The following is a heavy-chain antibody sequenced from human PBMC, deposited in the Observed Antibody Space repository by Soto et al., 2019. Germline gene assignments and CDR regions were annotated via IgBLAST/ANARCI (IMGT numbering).Heavy chain of an antibody. CDR1: GFTFSSYA. Sequence: EVQLLESGGGLVQPGGSLRLSCAASGFTFSSYAMSWVRQAPGKGLEWVSAISGSGGRTYYADSVKGRFTISRDNSKNTLYLQMNSLIAEDTAVYYCAKAALWFGELSNRDHDAFDIWGQGTMVTVSS. J-gene: IGHJ3*02. CDR2: ISGSGGRT. D-gene: IGHD3-10*01. V-gene: IGHV3-23*01. CDR3: AKAALWFGELSNRDHDAFDI.